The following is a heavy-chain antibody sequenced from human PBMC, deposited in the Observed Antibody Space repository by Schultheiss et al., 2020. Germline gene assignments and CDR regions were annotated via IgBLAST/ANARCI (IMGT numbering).Heavy chain of an antibody. CDR1: GFTFSSYA. CDR2: ISGSGGST. J-gene: IGHJ4*02. D-gene: IGHD3-10*01. Sequence: GGSLRLSCAASGFTFSSYAMSWVRQAPGKGLEWVSAISGSGGSTYYADSVKGRFTISRDNSKNTLYLQMNSLRAEDTAVYYCAKLPRSHMVRGVTFDYWGQGTLVTVSS. V-gene: IGHV3-23*01. CDR3: AKLPRSHMVRGVTFDY.